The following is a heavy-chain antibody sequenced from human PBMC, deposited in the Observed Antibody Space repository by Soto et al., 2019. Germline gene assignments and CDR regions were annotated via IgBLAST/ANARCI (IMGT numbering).Heavy chain of an antibody. CDR3: ARRARPDFYYMDV. CDR1: GFTLSGYV. V-gene: IGHV3-64*01. J-gene: IGHJ6*03. CDR2: ISSNGVGT. Sequence: EVQLAETGGGLAQPGGSLRLSCAASGFTLSGYVMDWVRQAAGKGLEYVSGISSNGVGTYYANSVQGRFTISRDNSKNTVYLQMGSLRSEDMAVYYCARRARPDFYYMDVWGKGTTVTVSS. D-gene: IGHD6-6*01.